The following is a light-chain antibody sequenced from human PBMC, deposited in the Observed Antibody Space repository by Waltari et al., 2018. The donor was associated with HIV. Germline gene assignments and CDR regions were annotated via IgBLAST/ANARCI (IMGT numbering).Light chain of an antibody. V-gene: IGLV2-14*03. CDR3: SSYTSTTTLEI. Sequence: QSALTQPASVSGSPGQSITISCTGTSSDVGGYSYVSWYQHPPGKAPKLMIFDVSNRPSGVSDRVSGSKSSNTASLTISGRQVEDEADYYCSSYTSTTTLEIFGGGTKLTVL. CDR2: DVS. CDR1: SSDVGGYSY. J-gene: IGLJ2*01.